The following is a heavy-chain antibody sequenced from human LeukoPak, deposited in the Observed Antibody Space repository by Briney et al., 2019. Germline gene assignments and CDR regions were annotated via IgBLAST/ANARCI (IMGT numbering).Heavy chain of an antibody. D-gene: IGHD6-13*01. Sequence: PGGSLRLSCAASGFTFSSYSMNWVRQAPGKGLEWVSSISSGSSYISYADSVKGRFTISRDNAKNSLYLQMNSLRAEDTAVYYCARVTSSSLYSFGYWGQGTLVTVSS. CDR2: ISSGSSYI. J-gene: IGHJ4*02. CDR1: GFTFSSYS. CDR3: ARVTSSSLYSFGY. V-gene: IGHV3-21*01.